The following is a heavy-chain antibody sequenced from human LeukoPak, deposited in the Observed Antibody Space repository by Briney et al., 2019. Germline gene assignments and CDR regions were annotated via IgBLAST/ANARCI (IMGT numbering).Heavy chain of an antibody. CDR1: GGSMSSSSYY. CDR3: ARQSSSSRPNFDY. V-gene: IGHV4-39*01. D-gene: IGHD6-6*01. CDR2: IYYSGST. Sequence: SETLSLTCTVSGGSMSSSSYYWGWIRQPPGKGLEWIASIYYSGSTYYNPSLKSRLTILLDTSKNQFSLKLNSVTAADTAMYYCARQSSSSRPNFDYWGQGILVTTSS. J-gene: IGHJ4*02.